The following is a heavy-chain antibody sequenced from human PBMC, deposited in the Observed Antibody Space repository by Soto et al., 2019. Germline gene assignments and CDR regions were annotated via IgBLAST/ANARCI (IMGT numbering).Heavy chain of an antibody. CDR2: IIPIFGTA. D-gene: IGHD6-13*01. Sequence: SVNVSCKASGGTFSSYAISWVRQAPGQGLEWMGGIIPIFGTADYAQKFQGRVTITADESTSTAYMELSSLRSEDTAVYYCARASYRSRWLEYYYYYYYMVVWGKGTTVTVSS. CDR1: GGTFSSYA. V-gene: IGHV1-69*13. CDR3: ARASYRSRWLEYYYYYYYMVV. J-gene: IGHJ6*03.